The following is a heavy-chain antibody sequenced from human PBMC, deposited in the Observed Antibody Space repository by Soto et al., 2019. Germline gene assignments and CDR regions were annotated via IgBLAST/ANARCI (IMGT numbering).Heavy chain of an antibody. CDR3: AREGGYNRPFDY. V-gene: IGHV4-31*03. D-gene: IGHD6-25*01. CDR2: IYYSGST. Sequence: SETLSLTCTVSGGSISSGGYYWSWIRQHPGKGLEWIGYIYYSGSTYYNTSLKGRVTISVDTSKNQFSLKLSSVTAADTAVYYCAREGGYNRPFDYWGQGTLVTVSS. CDR1: GGSISSGGYY. J-gene: IGHJ4*02.